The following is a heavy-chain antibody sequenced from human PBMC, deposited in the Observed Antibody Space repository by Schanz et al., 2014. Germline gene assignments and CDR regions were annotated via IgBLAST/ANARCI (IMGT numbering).Heavy chain of an antibody. CDR2: ISPSSGGT. V-gene: IGHV1-2*06. CDR1: AYTFTNHY. D-gene: IGHD1-26*01. J-gene: IGHJ4*02. CDR3: ARDRDQWDGNYLDY. Sequence: QVQLVQSGAEVKEPGASVKVSCKASAYTFTNHYLHWVRQAPGQGLEWMGRISPSSGGTNYAQNFQGRVTMTTDTSTSTVYMELRSLTSDDSAVYYCARDRDQWDGNYLDYWGQGTLVTVSS.